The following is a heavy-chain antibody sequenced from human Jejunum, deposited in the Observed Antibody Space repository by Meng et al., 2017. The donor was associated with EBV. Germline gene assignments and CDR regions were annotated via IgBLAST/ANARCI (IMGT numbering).Heavy chain of an antibody. D-gene: IGHD6-19*01. CDR3: MRGSGAGGRDWFYP. J-gene: IGHJ5*02. Sequence: QPGAERKNPGASVKASCKGSGYTFTNQVIKRERQAPGQGLEWMRWRNSNSGDTGYAQKFQGRVTMTRDTSINTAYMELSSLTSEDTALYYCMRGSGAGGRDWFYPWGQGTLVTVSS. V-gene: IGHV1-8*01. CDR1: GYTFTNQV. CDR2: RNSNSGDT.